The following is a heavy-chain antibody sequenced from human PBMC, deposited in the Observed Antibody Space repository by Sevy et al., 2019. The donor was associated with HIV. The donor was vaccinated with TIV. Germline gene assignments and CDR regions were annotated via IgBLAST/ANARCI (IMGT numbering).Heavy chain of an antibody. CDR3: ARDGALYCGGDCSRDYYYGMDV. CDR1: GGSISSGDYY. V-gene: IGHV4-30-4*01. CDR2: IYYSGST. D-gene: IGHD2-21*02. Sequence: SETLSLTCTVSGGSISSGDYYWSWIRQPPGKGLEWIGYIYYSGSTYYNPSLKSRVTISVDTSKNQFSLKLGSVTAADTAGYYCARDGALYCGGDCSRDYYYGMDVWGQGTTVTVSS. J-gene: IGHJ6*02.